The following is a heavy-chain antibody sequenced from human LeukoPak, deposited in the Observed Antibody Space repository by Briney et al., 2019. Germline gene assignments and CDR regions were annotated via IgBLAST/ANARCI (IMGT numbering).Heavy chain of an antibody. J-gene: IGHJ4*02. CDR1: GGSVSSGSYY. CDR2: IFTRGTT. D-gene: IGHD6-19*01. Sequence: SETLSLTCTVSGGSVSSGSYYWNWIRQPAGKGLEWLGNIFTRGTTNYNASLESRLTISLDTARNQFSLSLRSVTAADTAIYFCARSSLAVYFNYWGQGTLVTASS. V-gene: IGHV4-61*09. CDR3: ARSSLAVYFNY.